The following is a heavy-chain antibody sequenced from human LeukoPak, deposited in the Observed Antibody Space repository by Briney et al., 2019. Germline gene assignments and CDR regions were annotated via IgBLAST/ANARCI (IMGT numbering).Heavy chain of an antibody. CDR1: GFTFSSYN. D-gene: IGHD5-18*01. CDR3: ARGGYSYDY. J-gene: IGHJ4*02. V-gene: IGHV3-48*04. Sequence: PGGSLRLSCAASGFTFSSYNMNWVRQAPGKGLEWVSYISPGSSTIHYADSVKGRFTISRDNAKNSLYLQMNSLRAEDTAVYYCARGGYSYDYWGQGTLVTVSS. CDR2: ISPGSSTI.